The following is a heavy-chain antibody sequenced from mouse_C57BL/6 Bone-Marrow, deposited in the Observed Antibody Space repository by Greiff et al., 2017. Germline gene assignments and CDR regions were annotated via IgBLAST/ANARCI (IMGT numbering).Heavy chain of an antibody. Sequence: EVKVEESGGGLVQPGGYMKLSCVASGFTFSNYWMNWVRQSPEKGLEWVAQIRLKSDNYATHYAESVKGRFTISRDDSKSSVYLQMNNLRAEDTGIYYCTGYDYAYYFDYWGQGTTLTVSS. CDR2: IRLKSDNYAT. CDR1: GFTFSNYW. CDR3: TGYDYAYYFDY. J-gene: IGHJ2*01. V-gene: IGHV6-3*01. D-gene: IGHD2-4*01.